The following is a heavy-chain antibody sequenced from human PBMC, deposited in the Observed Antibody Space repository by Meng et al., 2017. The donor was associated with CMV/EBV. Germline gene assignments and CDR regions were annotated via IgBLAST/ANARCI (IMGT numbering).Heavy chain of an antibody. CDR1: GDSVSSHSAT. V-gene: IGHV6-1*01. J-gene: IGHJ6*02. CDR2: TYYRSKWYI. D-gene: IGHD2-2*01. Sequence: SCAISGDSVSSHSATWSWSRQSPSRGLEWLGRTYYRSKWYIDYAVSVKSRIDINPDTSKNQFSLQMNAVTPEDTAVYYCARVRCSTTSFYYEYYYGMDVWGQGTTVTVSS. CDR3: ARVRCSTTSFYYEYYYGMDV.